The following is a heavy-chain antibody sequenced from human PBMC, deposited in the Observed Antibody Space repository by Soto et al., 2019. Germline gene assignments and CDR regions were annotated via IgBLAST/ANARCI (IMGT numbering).Heavy chain of an antibody. CDR2: IWYDGSNK. CDR3: ARDDDRTVTTISLFDY. Sequence: PGGSLRLSCAASGFTFSSYVMHWVRQAPGKGLEWVAVIWYDGSNKYYADSVKGRFTISRDNSKNTLYLQMNSLRAEDTAVYYCARDDDRTVTTISLFDYWGQGTLVTVSS. J-gene: IGHJ4*02. D-gene: IGHD4-17*01. V-gene: IGHV3-33*01. CDR1: GFTFSSYV.